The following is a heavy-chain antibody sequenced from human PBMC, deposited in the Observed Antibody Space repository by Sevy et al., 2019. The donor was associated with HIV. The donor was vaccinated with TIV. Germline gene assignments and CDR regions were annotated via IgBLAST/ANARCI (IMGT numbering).Heavy chain of an antibody. Sequence: ASVKVSCKASGYTFITYGISWMRQAPGQGLEWMGWINGYNGKTNYAQKLQGRVTMTTDTSTSTAYMELRSLRSDDTAVYYCARELYDISGYYSVRGDYWGQGTLVTVSS. CDR1: GYTFITYG. CDR2: INGYNGKT. CDR3: ARELYDISGYYSVRGDY. D-gene: IGHD3-22*01. J-gene: IGHJ4*02. V-gene: IGHV1-18*04.